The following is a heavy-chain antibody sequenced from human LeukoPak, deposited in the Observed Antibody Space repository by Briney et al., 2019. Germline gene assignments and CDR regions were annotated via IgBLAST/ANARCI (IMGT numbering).Heavy chain of an antibody. V-gene: IGHV3-7*01. D-gene: IGHD3-10*01. CDR1: GFTFSSYW. CDR3: ARVGPLAMRRNLWFGGTPYYLGY. CDR2: IKQDGSEK. Sequence: GGSLRLSCAASGFTFSSYWMSWVRQAPGKGLEWVANIKQDGSEKYYVDSVKGRFTISRDNAKNTLYLQMNSLRAEETGVYYCARVGPLAMRRNLWFGGTPYYLGYWGQGTLVTVSS. J-gene: IGHJ4*02.